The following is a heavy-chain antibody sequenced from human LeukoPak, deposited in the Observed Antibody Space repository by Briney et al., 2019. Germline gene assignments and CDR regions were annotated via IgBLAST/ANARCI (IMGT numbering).Heavy chain of an antibody. J-gene: IGHJ5*02. D-gene: IGHD3-10*01. V-gene: IGHV4-59*01. CDR1: GGSISSYY. CDR2: IYHSGST. Sequence: TSETLSLTCTVSGGSISSYYWSWIRQPPGKGLEWIGYIYHSGSTNYNPSLKSRVTISLDTSKNQFSLKLSFVTAADTALYYCAASMVRGVISSWFDPWGQGTLVTVSS. CDR3: AASMVRGVISSWFDP.